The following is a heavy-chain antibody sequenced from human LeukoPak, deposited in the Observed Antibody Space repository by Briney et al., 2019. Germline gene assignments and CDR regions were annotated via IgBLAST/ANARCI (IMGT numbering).Heavy chain of an antibody. Sequence: SETLSLTCTVPGYSISSGHYWGWIRQPPGKGLEWIGSIYHSGSTYYNPSLKSRVTISVDTSKNQFSLKLSSVTAADTAVYYCARVVGRSWPHWFDPWGQGTLVTVSS. CDR1: GYSISSGHY. V-gene: IGHV4-38-2*02. CDR2: IYHSGST. J-gene: IGHJ5*02. CDR3: ARVVGRSWPHWFDP. D-gene: IGHD3-10*01.